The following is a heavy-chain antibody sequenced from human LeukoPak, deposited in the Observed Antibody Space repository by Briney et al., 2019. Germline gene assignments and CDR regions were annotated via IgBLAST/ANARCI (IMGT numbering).Heavy chain of an antibody. J-gene: IGHJ4*02. D-gene: IGHD3-22*01. CDR3: TRLVGDSSGYYGDY. Sequence: PGGSLRLSCAASGFTFSGSAMHWVRQASGKGLEWVGRIRSKANSYATAYAASVKGRFTVSRDDSKNTAYLQMNSLKTEDTAVFYCTRLVGDSSGYYGDYWGQGTLVTVSS. CDR2: IRSKANSYAT. V-gene: IGHV3-73*01. CDR1: GFTFSGSA.